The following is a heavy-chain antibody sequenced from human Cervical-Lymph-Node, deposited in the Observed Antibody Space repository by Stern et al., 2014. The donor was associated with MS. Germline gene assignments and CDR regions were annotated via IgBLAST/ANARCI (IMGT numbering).Heavy chain of an antibody. CDR3: ARGGSLTF. D-gene: IGHD3-10*01. V-gene: IGHV1-3*01. Sequence: QVQLVQSGAEVKKPGASVKVSCKASGYTFTSYALHWVRQAPGQRLEWMGWINAGNGNTKYSQKFQGRVTITRDTSASTAYMELSSLRSEDTAVYYCARGGSLTFWGQGTLVTVSS. J-gene: IGHJ4*02. CDR2: INAGNGNT. CDR1: GYTFTSYA.